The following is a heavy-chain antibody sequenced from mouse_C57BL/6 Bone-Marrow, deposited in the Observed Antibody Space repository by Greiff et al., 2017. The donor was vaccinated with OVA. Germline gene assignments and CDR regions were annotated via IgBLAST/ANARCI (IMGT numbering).Heavy chain of an antibody. V-gene: IGHV1-9*01. CDR2: ILPGSGST. D-gene: IGHD2-14*01. CDR3: ARRRYCRSCCYFDV. Sequence: VQLQQSGAELMKPGASVKLSCKATGYTFTGYWIEWVKQRPGHGLEWIGEILPGSGSTNYNEKFKGKATFTEDKPYNTAYMQLSSLTTEDSAIDYCARRRYCRSCCYFDVWGTGTTVTVSS. J-gene: IGHJ1*03. CDR1: GYTFTGYW.